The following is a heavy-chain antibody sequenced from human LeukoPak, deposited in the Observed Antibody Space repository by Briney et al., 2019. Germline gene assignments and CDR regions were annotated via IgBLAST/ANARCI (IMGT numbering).Heavy chain of an antibody. J-gene: IGHJ4*02. V-gene: IGHV3-23*01. D-gene: IGHD3-9*01. CDR2: ISGSGGST. CDR3: ARDINLRYFDWLLEAPVGFDY. Sequence: GGSLRLSCAASGFTFSSYAMSWVRQAPGKGLEWVSAISGSGGSTYYADSVKGRFTISRDNSKNTLYLQMNSLRAEDTAVYYCARDINLRYFDWLLEAPVGFDYWGQGTLVTVSS. CDR1: GFTFSSYA.